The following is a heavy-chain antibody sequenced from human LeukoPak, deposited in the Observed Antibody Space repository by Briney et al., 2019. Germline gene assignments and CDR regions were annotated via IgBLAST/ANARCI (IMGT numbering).Heavy chain of an antibody. CDR3: ARDYKDAFDN. J-gene: IGHJ4*02. CDR1: GFTFSDYS. V-gene: IGHV3-48*01. Sequence: GGSLRLSCAASGFTFSDYSMNWVRQAPGKGLEWISYIGIDSGNTNYADSVKGRFTISGDKAKDSLYLQMNSLRVEDTAVYYCARDYKDAFDNWGQGTLVTVSS. CDR2: IGIDSGNT. D-gene: IGHD1-1*01.